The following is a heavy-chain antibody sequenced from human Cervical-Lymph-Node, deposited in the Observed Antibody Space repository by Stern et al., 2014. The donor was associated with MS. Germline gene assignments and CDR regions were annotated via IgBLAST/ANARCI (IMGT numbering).Heavy chain of an antibody. Sequence: QVQLVESGGGLVKPGGSLRLSCVASGFTFSDYYMTWIRQAPGKGLEWVSYITTGSSRYTNYAGSVKGRFTISRDDAKNSLYLQVNSLRAEDTAVYYCARENYYRMDVWGQGTTVTVSS. CDR3: ARENYYRMDV. CDR2: ITTGSSRYT. V-gene: IGHV3-11*06. J-gene: IGHJ6*02. CDR1: GFTFSDYY.